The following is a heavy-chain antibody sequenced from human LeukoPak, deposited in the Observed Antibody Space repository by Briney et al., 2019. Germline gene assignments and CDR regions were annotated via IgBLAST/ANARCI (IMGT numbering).Heavy chain of an antibody. CDR1: GFTFSSYT. J-gene: IGHJ5*02. V-gene: IGHV3-21*01. D-gene: IGHD3-10*01. CDR2: ISSGSNYI. Sequence: GSLRLSCAASGFTFSSYTMNWVRQAPGKGLEWVSSISSGSNYIYYADSVKGRFTISRDSAKSSLFLQMYSLRAEDTAVYYCARDWVGTFDPWGQGTLVTVSS. CDR3: ARDWVGTFDP.